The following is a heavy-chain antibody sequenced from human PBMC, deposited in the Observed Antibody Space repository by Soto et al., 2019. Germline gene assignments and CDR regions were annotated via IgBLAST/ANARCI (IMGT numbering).Heavy chain of an antibody. CDR2: IYYSGST. V-gene: IGHV4-59*01. D-gene: IGHD4-17*01. Sequence: SETLSLTCTVSGGSISSYYWSWIRQPPGKGLEWIGYIYYSGSTNYNPSLKSRVTISVDTSKNQFSLKLSSVTTADTAVYYCARDLTLVTTIPYYYYGMDVWGQGATVTVSS. J-gene: IGHJ6*02. CDR1: GGSISSYY. CDR3: ARDLTLVTTIPYYYYGMDV.